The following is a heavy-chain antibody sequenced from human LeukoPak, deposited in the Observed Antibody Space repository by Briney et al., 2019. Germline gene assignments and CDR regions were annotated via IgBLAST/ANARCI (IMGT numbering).Heavy chain of an antibody. D-gene: IGHD3-22*01. J-gene: IGHJ4*02. V-gene: IGHV3-23*01. Sequence: GGSLRLSCAASGFTFSSYAVNWVRQAPGKGLEWVSTISGGGGSTHYADSVMGRFTISRDNSKNTLNLEMSSLRAEDTAVYYCAKDRGRYYDSSGYYWGYYFDSWGQGILVTVST. CDR2: ISGGGGST. CDR3: AKDRGRYYDSSGYYWGYYFDS. CDR1: GFTFSSYA.